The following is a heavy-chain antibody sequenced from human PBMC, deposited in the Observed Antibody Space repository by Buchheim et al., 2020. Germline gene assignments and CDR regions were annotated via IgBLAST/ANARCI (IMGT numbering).Heavy chain of an antibody. D-gene: IGHD3-3*01. Sequence: QVQLQESGPGLVKPSQTLSLTCTVSGGSISSGSYYWSWIRQPAGTGLEWIGRIYTSGSTNYNPSLKSRVTISVDTSKNQFSLKLSSVTAADTAVYYCARGVTIFGVVISPQTRTDWFDPWGQGTL. CDR2: IYTSGST. CDR1: GGSISSGSYY. J-gene: IGHJ5*02. V-gene: IGHV4-61*02. CDR3: ARGVTIFGVVISPQTRTDWFDP.